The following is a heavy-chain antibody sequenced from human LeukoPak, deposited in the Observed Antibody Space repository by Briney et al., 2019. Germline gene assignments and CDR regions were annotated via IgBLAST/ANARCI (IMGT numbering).Heavy chain of an antibody. CDR1: GGSFRGYY. J-gene: IGHJ4*02. V-gene: IGHV4-34*01. CDR2: INHSGST. D-gene: IGHD5-18*01. Sequence: SETLSLTCAVYGGSFRGYYWSWIRQPPGKGLEWIGEINHSGSTKYNPSLKSRVTMSVGTSKNQFSLKLSSVTAADTAVYYCARGGVDTATGGYFDYWGQGTLVIVSS. CDR3: ARGGVDTATGGYFDY.